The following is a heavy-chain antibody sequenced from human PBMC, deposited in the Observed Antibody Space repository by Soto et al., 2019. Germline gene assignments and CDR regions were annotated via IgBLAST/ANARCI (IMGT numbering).Heavy chain of an antibody. J-gene: IGHJ5*02. CDR3: ARDLLAARYNWFDP. CDR2: INPNSGGT. D-gene: IGHD6-6*01. CDR1: GYTFTGYY. Sequence: ASVKVSCKASGYTFTGYYMHWVRQAPGQGLEWMGWINPNSGGTNYAQKFQGRVTMTRDTSISTAYMELSRLRSDDTAVYYCARDLLAARYNWFDPCGQGPLVPVS. V-gene: IGHV1-2*02.